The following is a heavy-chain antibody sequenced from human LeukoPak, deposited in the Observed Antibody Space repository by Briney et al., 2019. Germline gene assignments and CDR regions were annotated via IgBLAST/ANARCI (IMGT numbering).Heavy chain of an antibody. D-gene: IGHD6-6*01. V-gene: IGHV4-39*07. CDR1: GGSISSSSYY. J-gene: IGHJ6*03. CDR3: ARVWAELLAARPVIYMDV. Sequence: SETLSLTCTVSGGSISSSSYYWAWIRQPPGKGLEWIGSISYSGNTDYNPSLKSRVTISVDRSKNQFSLKLSSVTAADTAVYYCARVWAELLAARPVIYMDVWGKGTTVTVSS. CDR2: ISYSGNT.